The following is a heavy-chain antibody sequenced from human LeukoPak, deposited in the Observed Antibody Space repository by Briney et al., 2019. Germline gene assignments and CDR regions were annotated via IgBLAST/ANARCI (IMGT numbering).Heavy chain of an antibody. V-gene: IGHV1-2*02. CDR3: ARVIRDGGDFWSGYYAPNYYYYMDV. CDR2: INPNSGGT. Sequence: ASVKVSCKASGYTFTGYYMHWVRQAPGQGLEWMGWINPNSGGTNYAQKFQGRVTMTRDTSISTAYMELSRLRSDDTAVYYCARVIRDGGDFWSGYYAPNYYYYMDVWGKGTTVTVSS. J-gene: IGHJ6*03. D-gene: IGHD3-3*01. CDR1: GYTFTGYY.